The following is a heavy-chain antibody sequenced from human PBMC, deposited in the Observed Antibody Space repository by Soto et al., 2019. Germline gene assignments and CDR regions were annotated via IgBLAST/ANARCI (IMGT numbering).Heavy chain of an antibody. D-gene: IGHD2-15*01. V-gene: IGHV4-39*01. Sequence: SETLSLTCTVSGGSISSSSYYWGWIRQPPGKGLEWIGSTYYSGSTYYNPSLKSRVTISVDTSKNQFSLKLSSVTAADTAVYYCASRGCSGGSCYLFDYGGQGTMVTV. J-gene: IGHJ4*02. CDR2: TYYSGST. CDR1: GGSISSSSYY. CDR3: ASRGCSGGSCYLFDY.